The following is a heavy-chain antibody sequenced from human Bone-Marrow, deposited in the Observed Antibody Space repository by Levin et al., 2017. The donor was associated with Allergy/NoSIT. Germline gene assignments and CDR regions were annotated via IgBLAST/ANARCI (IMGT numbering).Heavy chain of an antibody. V-gene: IGHV5-51*01. D-gene: IGHD3-22*01. CDR1: GYTFTNYW. Sequence: ASVKVSCQGSGYTFTNYWIGWVRQMPGKGLEWLGIIHPGDSETKYSPSFQGHITFSADRSTNTAYLHWDTLKATDTAMYSCATRRHEGRLSPPVDNWFDPWGQGTLVTVSS. CDR2: IHPGDSET. CDR3: ATRRHEGRLSPPVDNWFDP. J-gene: IGHJ5*02.